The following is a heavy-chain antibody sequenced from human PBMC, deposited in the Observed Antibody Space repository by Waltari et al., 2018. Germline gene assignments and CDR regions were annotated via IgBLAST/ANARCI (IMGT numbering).Heavy chain of an antibody. D-gene: IGHD2-15*01. V-gene: IGHV1-18*01. CDR3: ARGYCSGGSCYNYYYYYYMDV. J-gene: IGHJ6*03. CDR1: TFTSYG. CDR2: ISAYNGNT. Sequence: TFTSYGISWVRQAPGQGLEWMGWISAYNGNTNYAQKLQGRVTMTTDTSTSTAYMELRSLRSDDTAVYYCARGYCSGGSCYNYYYYYYMDVWGKGTTVTVSS.